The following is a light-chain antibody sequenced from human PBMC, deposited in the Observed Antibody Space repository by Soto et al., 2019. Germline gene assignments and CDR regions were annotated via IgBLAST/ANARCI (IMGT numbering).Light chain of an antibody. CDR3: QHHNSYSQT. V-gene: IGKV1-5*01. Sequence: DIQMTQSPPTLSASVGDRVIITCRASQSIRHYLAWYQQMPGKAPKLLIYVASTLQSGVPSRFSGSGSGTEFTLTISSLQPDDFGTYFCQHHNSYSQTFGQGTKVEIK. CDR2: VAS. J-gene: IGKJ1*01. CDR1: QSIRHY.